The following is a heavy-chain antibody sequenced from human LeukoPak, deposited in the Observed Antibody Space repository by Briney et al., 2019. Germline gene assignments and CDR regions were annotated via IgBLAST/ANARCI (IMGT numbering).Heavy chain of an antibody. CDR2: ISGSGDST. CDR1: GFTFSSYD. CDR3: ARRSGWSYYFDY. D-gene: IGHD6-19*01. J-gene: IGHJ4*02. Sequence: PGGSLRLSCAASGFTFSSYDMSWVRQTPGKGLEWVSGISGSGDSTFYGDSVKGRFTIPRDNSKYTLYVQMNSLRVEDTAVYYCARRSGWSYYFDYWGQGTLVTVSS. V-gene: IGHV3-23*01.